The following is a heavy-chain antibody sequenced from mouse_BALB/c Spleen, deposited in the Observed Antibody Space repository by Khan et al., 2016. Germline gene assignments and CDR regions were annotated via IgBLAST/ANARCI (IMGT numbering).Heavy chain of an antibody. V-gene: IGHV3-1*02. J-gene: IGHJ2*01. CDR3: ARGGNYDY. CDR2: IHYSGST. CDR1: GYSITSGYS. Sequence: EVQLQESGPDLVKPSQSLSLTCTVTGYSITSGYSWHWLRQFPGNTLEWMDYIHYSGSTNYNPSLKRRISITRDTSKNQFFLQLNSVTTEYTATYYCARGGNYDYWGQGTTLTVSS.